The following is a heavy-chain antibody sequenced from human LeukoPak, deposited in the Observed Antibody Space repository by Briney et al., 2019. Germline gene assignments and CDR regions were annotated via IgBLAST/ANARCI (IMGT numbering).Heavy chain of an antibody. V-gene: IGHV2-5*02. D-gene: IGHD6-19*01. CDR1: GFSISTSGVG. CDR2: IYWDDDK. Sequence: SGPTLVKPTQTLTLTCTFSGFSISTSGVGVGWIRQPPGKAPEWLALIYWDDDKRYSPSLKSRLTITKDTSKNQVVLTMTNVDPLDTATYYCANRRGTSGWSEGYFDYWGQGTLVTVSS. CDR3: ANRRGTSGWSEGYFDY. J-gene: IGHJ4*03.